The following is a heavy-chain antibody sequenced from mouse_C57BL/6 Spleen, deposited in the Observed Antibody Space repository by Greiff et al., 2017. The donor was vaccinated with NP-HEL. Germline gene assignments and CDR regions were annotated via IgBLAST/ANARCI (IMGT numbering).Heavy chain of an antibody. CDR2: IDPSDSYT. Sequence: QVQLQQPGAELVKPGASVKLSCKASGYTFTSYWMQWVKQRPGQGLEWIGEIDPSDSYTNYNPMFKGQATLNVDTSSSPAYMHLSSLSSKDTAVYYCARGDGSSPFDYWGQGTTLTVSS. J-gene: IGHJ2*01. CDR3: ARGDGSSPFDY. D-gene: IGHD1-1*01. CDR1: GYTFTSYW. V-gene: IGHV1-50*01.